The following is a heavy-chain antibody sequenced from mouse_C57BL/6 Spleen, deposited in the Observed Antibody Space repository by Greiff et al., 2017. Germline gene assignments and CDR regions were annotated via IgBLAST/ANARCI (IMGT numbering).Heavy chain of an antibody. CDR3: ARGGSSHYYAMDY. CDR1: GYTFTDYY. Sequence: DVQLVESGPVLVKPGASVKMSCKASGYTFTDYYMNWVKQSHGKSLEWIGVINPYNGGTSYNQKFKGKATLTVDKSSSTAYMELNSLTSEDSAVYYCARGGSSHYYAMDYWGQGTSVTVSS. CDR2: INPYNGGT. J-gene: IGHJ4*01. V-gene: IGHV1-19*01. D-gene: IGHD1-1*01.